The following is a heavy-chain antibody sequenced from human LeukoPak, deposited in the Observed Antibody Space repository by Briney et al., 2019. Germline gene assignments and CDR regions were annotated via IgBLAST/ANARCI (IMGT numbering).Heavy chain of an antibody. CDR2: IHPEGNEK. J-gene: IGHJ1*01. CDR3: ARGDDFSGDH. Sequence: QSGGSLRLSCAVSGFTFSNFWMSWVRQAPGRGLEWVANIHPEGNEKYHVEFVKGRFTISRDNTKNLLFLQMNGLRVDDTAVYYCARGDDFSGDHWGQGTRVTVSS. CDR1: GFTFSNFW. D-gene: IGHD3-10*01. V-gene: IGHV3-7*04.